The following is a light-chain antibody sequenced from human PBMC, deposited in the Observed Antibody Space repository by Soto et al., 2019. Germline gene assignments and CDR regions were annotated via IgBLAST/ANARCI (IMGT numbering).Light chain of an antibody. J-gene: IGKJ1*01. Sequence: DIQMTQSPSTLSASVGDRVTITFRASQSISSWLAWYQQKPGKAPKLLIYDASSLESGVPSRFSGSGSATEFTLTISSLQPDDFATYYCQQYNSYPRTFGQGTKVDIK. CDR3: QQYNSYPRT. CDR1: QSISSW. V-gene: IGKV1-5*01. CDR2: DAS.